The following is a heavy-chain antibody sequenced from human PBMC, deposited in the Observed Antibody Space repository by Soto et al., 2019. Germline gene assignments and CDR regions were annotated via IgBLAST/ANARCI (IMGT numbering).Heavy chain of an antibody. CDR2: IYYNGDT. CDR1: GASLTSGDYY. D-gene: IGHD1-1*01. CDR3: ARDNTAIGANCAN. V-gene: IGHV4-30-4*01. Sequence: QVQMQESGPGLVRPSQTLSLSCAVSGASLTSGDYYWNWIRQSPGKGLEWIGYIYYNGDTYYNPSPKGRVTVALDTSTTHFSLKMTSLTASETAVYYCARDNTAIGANCANWGPGSRVTIPS. J-gene: IGHJ1*01.